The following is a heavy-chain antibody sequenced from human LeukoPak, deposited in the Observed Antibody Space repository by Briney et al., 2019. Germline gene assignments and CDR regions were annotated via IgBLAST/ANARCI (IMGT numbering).Heavy chain of an antibody. CDR1: GGSISSSNW. CDR2: IYYSGST. D-gene: IGHD3-9*01. Sequence: SETLSLTCAVSGGSISSSNWWSWVRQPPGKGLEWIGYIYYSGSTYYNPSLKSRVTISVDTSKNQFSLNLNSVTAADTAVYYCAREDDVLADNAFDIWGQGTMVTVSS. CDR3: AREDDVLADNAFDI. V-gene: IGHV4-4*02. J-gene: IGHJ3*02.